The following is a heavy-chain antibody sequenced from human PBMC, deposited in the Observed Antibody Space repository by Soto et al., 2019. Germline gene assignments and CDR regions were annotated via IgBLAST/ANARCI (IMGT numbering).Heavy chain of an antibody. Sequence: ASVKVSCKASGYTFTSYDINWVRQATGQGLEWMGWMNPNSGNTGYAQKFQGRVTMTRNTSISTAYMELSSLRSEDTAVYYCAELRYFDWPPDYWGQGTLVTVSS. V-gene: IGHV1-8*01. J-gene: IGHJ4*02. CDR1: GYTFTSYD. D-gene: IGHD3-9*01. CDR2: MNPNSGNT. CDR3: AELRYFDWPPDY.